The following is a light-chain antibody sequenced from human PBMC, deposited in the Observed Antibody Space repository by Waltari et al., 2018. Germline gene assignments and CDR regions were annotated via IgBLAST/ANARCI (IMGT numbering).Light chain of an antibody. CDR1: QSLLHSNGYNY. V-gene: IGKV2-28*01. J-gene: IGKJ2*01. CDR2: LVS. CDR3: MQALQTPRT. Sequence: EIVVTQSPLSLPVTPGEPASISCRSSQSLLHSNGYNYLDWYLQKPGQSPQLLIYLVSTRVSWVPYRFSGSGSGTDFTLKINRVEAEDVGVYYCMQALQTPRTFGQGTKLEIK.